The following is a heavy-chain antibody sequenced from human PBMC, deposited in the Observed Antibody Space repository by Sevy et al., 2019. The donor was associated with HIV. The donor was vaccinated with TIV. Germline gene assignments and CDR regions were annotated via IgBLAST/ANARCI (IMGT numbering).Heavy chain of an antibody. CDR1: GGSISYYY. J-gene: IGHJ5*02. CDR3: AREGFTSSSFGWFDP. D-gene: IGHD6-13*01. CDR2: IYDSGRT. V-gene: IGHV4-59*13. Sequence: SETLSLTCTVSGGSISYYYWTWIRQPPGKGLEWIGYIYDSGRTNYNPSLKSRVTISVDTSKNQFSLKLSSVTAADTVVYYCAREGFTSSSFGWFDPWGQGILVTVSS.